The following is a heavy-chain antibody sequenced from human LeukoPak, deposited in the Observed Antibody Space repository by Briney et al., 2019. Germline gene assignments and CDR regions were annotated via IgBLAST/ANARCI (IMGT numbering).Heavy chain of an antibody. J-gene: IGHJ4*02. V-gene: IGHV3-7*04. D-gene: IGHD6-19*01. CDR3: ARGSGWYYY. CDR2: IKQDGSEK. Sequence: GGSLRLSCAASGFTFSNHWMSWVRQAPGKGLEWVANIKQDGSEKYYVDSAKGRFTISRDNAKNSLYLQMNSLRAEDTAVYYCARGSGWYYYWGQGTLVTVSS. CDR1: GFTFSNHW.